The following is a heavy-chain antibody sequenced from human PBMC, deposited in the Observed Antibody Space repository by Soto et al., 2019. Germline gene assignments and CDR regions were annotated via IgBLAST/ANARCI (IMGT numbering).Heavy chain of an antibody. Sequence: QVQLVQSGAEVKKPWASVKVSCKASGYTFTTSGITWVRQAPGQGLEWMGWISANNGNTNYAQNVQGRVTMTTDTSTSTAYMELRSLRTDDTAVYYCARCGNWNYASDSWGQGTLVTVS. CDR2: ISANNGNT. CDR3: ARCGNWNYASDS. J-gene: IGHJ4*02. V-gene: IGHV1-18*01. D-gene: IGHD1-7*01. CDR1: GYTFTTSG.